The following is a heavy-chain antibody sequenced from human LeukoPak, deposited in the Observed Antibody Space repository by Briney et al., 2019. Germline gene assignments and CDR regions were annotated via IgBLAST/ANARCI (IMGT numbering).Heavy chain of an antibody. J-gene: IGHJ5*02. CDR2: ISYDGSNK. V-gene: IGHV3-30-3*01. CDR3: ARDPLPYYYGSGSYFQFDP. Sequence: GRSLRLSCAASGFTFSSYAMHWVRQAPGKGLEWVAVISYDGSNKYYADSVKGRFTISRDNSKNTLYLQMNSLRAEDTAVYYCARDPLPYYYGSGSYFQFDPWGQGTLVTVSS. D-gene: IGHD3-10*01. CDR1: GFTFSSYA.